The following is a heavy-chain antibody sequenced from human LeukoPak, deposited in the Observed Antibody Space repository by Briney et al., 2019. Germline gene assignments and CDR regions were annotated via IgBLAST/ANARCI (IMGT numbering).Heavy chain of an antibody. CDR3: AKVPGPYYDSSGYHMHY. J-gene: IGHJ4*02. CDR2: IWYDGSNK. Sequence: GGSLRLSCAASGFTFSTYGMHWVRQAPGKGLEWVALIWYDGSNKYYADSVKARFTISRDNSKTTLYLQMTSLRAEDSAVYYCAKVPGPYYDSSGYHMHYWGQGTLVTVSS. V-gene: IGHV3-33*06. CDR1: GFTFSTYG. D-gene: IGHD3-22*01.